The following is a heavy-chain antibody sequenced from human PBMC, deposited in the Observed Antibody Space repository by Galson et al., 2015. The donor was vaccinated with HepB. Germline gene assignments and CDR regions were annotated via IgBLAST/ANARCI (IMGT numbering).Heavy chain of an antibody. CDR2: IYSGGST. D-gene: IGHD3-10*01. J-gene: IGHJ6*02. Sequence: SLRLSCAASGFTVSSNYMSWVRQAPGKGLEWVSVIYSGGSTYYADSVKGRFTISRDNSKNTLYLQMNSLRAEDTAVYYCAREIYYYGSGRTSYGMDVWGQGTTVTVSS. V-gene: IGHV3-53*01. CDR3: AREIYYYGSGRTSYGMDV. CDR1: GFTVSSNY.